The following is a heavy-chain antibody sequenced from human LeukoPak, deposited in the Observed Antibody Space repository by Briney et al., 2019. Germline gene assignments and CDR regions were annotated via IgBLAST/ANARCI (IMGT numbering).Heavy chain of an antibody. CDR2: IHYSGST. J-gene: IGHJ4*02. V-gene: IGHV4-31*03. CDR3: ARDGLRSLDY. CDR1: GGSISSGGYY. D-gene: IGHD3-3*01. Sequence: PSQTLSLTCTVSGGSISSGGYYWSWIRQHPGKGLEWIGYIHYSGSTYYNPSLKSRVTISVDTSKNQFSLKLSSVTAADTAVYYCARDGLRSLDYWGQGTLVTVSS.